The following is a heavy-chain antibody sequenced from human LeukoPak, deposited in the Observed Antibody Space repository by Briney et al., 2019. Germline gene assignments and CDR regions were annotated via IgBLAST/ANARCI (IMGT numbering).Heavy chain of an antibody. CDR1: GFSLSTSGVG. Sequence: SGPTLVNPTQTLTLTCTFSGFSLSTSGVGVGWIRQPPGNALDWLALIYWNDDKRYSPSLKSRLTITKDTSKNQVVLTMTNMDPVDTATYYCAHRSQVLVGATALYYFDYWGQGTLVTVSS. V-gene: IGHV2-5*01. D-gene: IGHD1-26*01. CDR3: AHRSQVLVGATALYYFDY. J-gene: IGHJ4*02. CDR2: IYWNDDK.